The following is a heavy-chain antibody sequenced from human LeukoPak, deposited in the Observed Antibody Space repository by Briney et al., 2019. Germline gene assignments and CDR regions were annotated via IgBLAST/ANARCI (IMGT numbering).Heavy chain of an antibody. CDR2: INPNSGGT. V-gene: IGHV1-2*02. D-gene: IGHD3-10*01. Sequence: GASVKVSYKASGYTFTGYYMHWVRQAPGQGLEWMGWINPNSGGTNYAQKFQGRVTMTRDTSISTAYMELSRLRSDDTAVYYCARGKRITMVRGAIVIGYWGQGTLVTVSS. CDR3: ARGKRITMVRGAIVIGY. CDR1: GYTFTGYY. J-gene: IGHJ4*02.